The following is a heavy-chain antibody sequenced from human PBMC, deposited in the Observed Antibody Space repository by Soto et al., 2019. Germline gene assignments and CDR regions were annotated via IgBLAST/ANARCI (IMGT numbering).Heavy chain of an antibody. CDR3: ARRDYDFWSGSYDY. CDR2: IYYSGST. CDR1: GGSISSYY. Sequence: SETLSLTCTVSGGSISSYYWSWIRQPPGKGLEWIGYIYYSGSTNYNPSLKSRVTISVDTSKNQFSLKLSSVTAADTAVYYCARRDYDFWSGSYDYWGQGTLLTLSS. J-gene: IGHJ4*02. D-gene: IGHD3-3*01. V-gene: IGHV4-59*08.